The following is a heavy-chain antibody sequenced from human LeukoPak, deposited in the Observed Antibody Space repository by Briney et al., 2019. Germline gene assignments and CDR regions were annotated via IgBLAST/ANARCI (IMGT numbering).Heavy chain of an antibody. J-gene: IGHJ3*02. CDR1: GGSISSYY. Sequence: KPSETLSLTCTVSGGSISSYYWSWIRQPAGKGLEWIGRIYTSGSTNYNPSLKSRVTMSVDTSKNQFSLKLSSVTAADTAVYYCARDSSGYSYHDAFDIWGQGTMVTVSS. CDR2: IYTSGST. CDR3: ARDSSGYSYHDAFDI. D-gene: IGHD3-22*01. V-gene: IGHV4-4*07.